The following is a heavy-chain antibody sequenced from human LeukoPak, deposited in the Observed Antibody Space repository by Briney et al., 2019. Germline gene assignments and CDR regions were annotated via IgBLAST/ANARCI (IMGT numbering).Heavy chain of an antibody. CDR2: ISSSSSYI. D-gene: IGHD3-10*01. V-gene: IGHV3-21*01. CDR3: AREGGYYYGSGRHSTYYYYMDV. J-gene: IGHJ6*03. Sequence: PGGSLRLSCAASGFTFSSYSMNWVRQAPGKGLEWVSSISSSSSYIYYADSVKGRFTISRDNAKNSLYLQMNSLRAEDTAVYYCAREGGYYYGSGRHSTYYYYMDVWGKGTTVTVSS. CDR1: GFTFSSYS.